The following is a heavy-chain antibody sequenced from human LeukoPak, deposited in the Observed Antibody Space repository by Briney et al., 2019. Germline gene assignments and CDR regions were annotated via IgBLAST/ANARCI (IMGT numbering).Heavy chain of an antibody. D-gene: IGHD4-17*01. V-gene: IGHV1-69*13. J-gene: IGHJ4*02. CDR3: ARGALRTTVASFDY. Sequence: SVKVSCKASGGTFSSYAISWVRQAPGQGREWMGGIIPIFGTANYAQKFQGRVTITADESTSTAYMELSSLRSEDTAVYYCARGALRTTVASFDYWGQGTLVTVSS. CDR2: IIPIFGTA. CDR1: GGTFSSYA.